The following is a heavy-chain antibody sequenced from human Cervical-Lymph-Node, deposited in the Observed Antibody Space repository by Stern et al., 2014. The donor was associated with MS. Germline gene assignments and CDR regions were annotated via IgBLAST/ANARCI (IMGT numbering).Heavy chain of an antibody. D-gene: IGHD1-26*01. CDR3: ARDHFYGVGANSFDY. V-gene: IGHV3-33*01. CDR2: IWYDGSNK. J-gene: IGHJ4*02. CDR1: GFTFSSYG. Sequence: VQLVESGGGVVQPGRSLRLSCAASGFTFSSYGMHWVRQAPGKGLAWVAVIWYDGSNKYYADSVKGRVTISRDNSKNTLYLQMNSLRAEDTAVYYCARDHFYGVGANSFDYWGQGTLVTVSS.